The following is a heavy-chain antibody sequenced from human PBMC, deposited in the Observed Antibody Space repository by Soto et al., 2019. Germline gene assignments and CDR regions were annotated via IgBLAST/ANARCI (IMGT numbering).Heavy chain of an antibody. CDR1: GGSFSSDA. CDR3: ARETVTETTLGYFDF. V-gene: IGHV1-69*06. D-gene: IGHD4-17*01. CDR2: IIPMFDTT. J-gene: IGHJ4*02. Sequence: GASVKVSCKASGGSFSSDAITWVRQAPGQGLEWIGEIIPMFDTTNYAPEFQARVTITADTSTSTAYMELSSLTSDDTAVYYCARETVTETTLGYFDFWGQGALVTVSS.